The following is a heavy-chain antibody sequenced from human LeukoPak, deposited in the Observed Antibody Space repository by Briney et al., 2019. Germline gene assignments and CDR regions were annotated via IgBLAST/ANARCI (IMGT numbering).Heavy chain of an antibody. CDR3: ARWGIGAPPNYYYGRDV. D-gene: IGHD6-13*01. CDR2: ISYDGSNK. CDR1: GFTFSSYG. Sequence: GRSLRLSCAASGFTFSSYGMHWVRQAPGKGLEWVAVISYDGSNKYYADSVKGRFTISRDNSKNTLYLQMNSLGAEDTAVYYCARWGIGAPPNYYYGRDVWGQGPTVTVSS. J-gene: IGHJ6*02. V-gene: IGHV3-30*03.